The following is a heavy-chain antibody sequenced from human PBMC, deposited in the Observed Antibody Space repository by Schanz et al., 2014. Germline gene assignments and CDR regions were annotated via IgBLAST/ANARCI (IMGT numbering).Heavy chain of an antibody. J-gene: IGHJ4*02. CDR1: GFTVSSNY. CDR3: AKYGTGKGVSFEY. D-gene: IGHD1-26*01. V-gene: IGHV3-7*01. Sequence: EVQLVESGGGLVQPGGSLRLSCAASGFTVSSNYMSWVRQAPGKGLVWVANIKLDGSEKYYVDSVKGRFTISRDNAKNSLYLQMNSLTAEDTAVYYCAKYGTGKGVSFEYWGQGTLVTVSS. CDR2: IKLDGSEK.